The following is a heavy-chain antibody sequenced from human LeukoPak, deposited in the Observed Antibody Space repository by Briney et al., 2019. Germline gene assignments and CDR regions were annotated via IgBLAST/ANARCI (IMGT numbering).Heavy chain of an antibody. V-gene: IGHV4-34*01. D-gene: IGHD1-1*01. J-gene: IGHJ4*02. Sequence: PSETLSLTCAVYGGSFSGYYWSWIRQPPGRGLEWIGEINHIGSTNYNPSLKSRVTISVDTSKKQLYLKLNSVTVADTAVYYCARGPILGLEPTHSMRRGTFDYWGQGTLVTVSS. CDR1: GGSFSGYY. CDR3: ARGPILGLEPTHSMRRGTFDY. CDR2: INHIGST.